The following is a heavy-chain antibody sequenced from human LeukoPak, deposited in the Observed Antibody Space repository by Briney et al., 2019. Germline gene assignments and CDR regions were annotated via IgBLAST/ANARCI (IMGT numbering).Heavy chain of an antibody. CDR2: ISSSGGTI. D-gene: IGHD1-26*01. V-gene: IGHV3-48*03. Sequence: GGSLRLSCAASGFTFSSYEMNWVRQAPGKGLEWVSYISSSGGTIYYADSVKGRFTISRDNAKNTLYLQMNSLRVEDTAVYYCGRDYFGSIDYWGQGILVTVSS. CDR1: GFTFSSYE. CDR3: GRDYFGSIDY. J-gene: IGHJ4*02.